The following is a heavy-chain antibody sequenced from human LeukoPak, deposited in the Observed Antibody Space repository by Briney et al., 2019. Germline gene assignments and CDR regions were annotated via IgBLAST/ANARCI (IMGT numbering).Heavy chain of an antibody. CDR3: ARDRLYSSGSANNHCDQ. J-gene: IGHJ4*02. V-gene: IGHV3-33*01. CDR1: EFTFNAYG. D-gene: IGHD3-10*01. Sequence: QPGGSLGLSCAASEFTFNAYGMHWVRQAPGKGLEWVASIWHDGTNEHYADSVVGRFTISRDNSKNTLYLQMNSLRVEDTALYYCARDRLYSSGSANNHCDQWSQGTLVIVSS. CDR2: IWHDGTNE.